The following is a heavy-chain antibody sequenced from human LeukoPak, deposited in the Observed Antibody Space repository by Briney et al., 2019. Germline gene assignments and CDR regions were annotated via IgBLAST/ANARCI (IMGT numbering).Heavy chain of an antibody. CDR3: ATGQEIVLLDS. D-gene: IGHD2-8*01. CDR2: INRNNGGT. J-gene: IGHJ4*03. CDR1: GTTFTCYY. Sequence: ASVKVSCKASGTTFTCYYIHWGRQAPGQGLEWMGWINRNNGGTNYAQNFQGRVTMTRDTSISTAYMELNRLRFDDTAVYFCATGQEIVLLDSWGQGTVVTVSS. V-gene: IGHV1-2*02.